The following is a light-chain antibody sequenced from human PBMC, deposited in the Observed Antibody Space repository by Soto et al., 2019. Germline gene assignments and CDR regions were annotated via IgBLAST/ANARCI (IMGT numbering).Light chain of an antibody. J-gene: IGKJ2*01. Sequence: EIVLTQSPGTLSLSPGERATLSCRASQSVSSSYLAWYQQKPGQAPRLLIYGASGRATGIPDRFSGSGSGKDFTLNISRLEPEDFAVYYFQQYGSSPGYTFGQGTKLEIK. CDR2: GAS. V-gene: IGKV3-20*01. CDR1: QSVSSSY. CDR3: QQYGSSPGYT.